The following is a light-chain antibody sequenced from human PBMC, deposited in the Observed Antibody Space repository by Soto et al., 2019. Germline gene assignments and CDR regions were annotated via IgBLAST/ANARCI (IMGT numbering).Light chain of an antibody. Sequence: QSVLTQPASVSGSPGQSITISCTGTSSDVGGYNYVSWYQQHPGKAPKLMIYDVSNRPSGVSNRFSGSKSGNTASLTISGLQAEDEANYYCSSYTSSTTYVFGPGTKVTAL. CDR3: SSYTSSTTYV. J-gene: IGLJ1*01. V-gene: IGLV2-14*01. CDR1: SSDVGGYNY. CDR2: DVS.